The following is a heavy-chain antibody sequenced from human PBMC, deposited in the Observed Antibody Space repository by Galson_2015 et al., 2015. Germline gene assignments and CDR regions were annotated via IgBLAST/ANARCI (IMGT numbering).Heavy chain of an antibody. D-gene: IGHD4-11*01. J-gene: IGHJ4*02. V-gene: IGHV3-74*01. CDR3: TRVLDNSFFDY. Sequence: SLRLSCAASGFAFSSYWMHWVRQAPGKGLVWVSRIKSDGNSTDYADSVKGRFTISRDNAKNTLFLQMNSLRAEDTAVYYCTRVLDNSFFDYWGQGALVTVSS. CDR2: IKSDGNST. CDR1: GFAFSSYW.